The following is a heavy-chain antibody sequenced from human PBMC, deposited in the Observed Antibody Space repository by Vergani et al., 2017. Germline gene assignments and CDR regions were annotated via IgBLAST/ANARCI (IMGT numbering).Heavy chain of an antibody. CDR3: ARFCSGGSCFPHYYFDY. CDR1: GGTFSSYA. Sequence: QVQLVQSGAEVKKPGSSVKVSCKASGGTFSSYAISWVRQAPGQGLEWMGGIIPIFDTANYAQKFQGRVTITADESTSTAYMELSSLRSEDTAVYYCARFCSGGSCFPHYYFDYWGQGTLVTVSS. J-gene: IGHJ4*02. CDR2: IIPIFDTA. V-gene: IGHV1-69*01. D-gene: IGHD2-15*01.